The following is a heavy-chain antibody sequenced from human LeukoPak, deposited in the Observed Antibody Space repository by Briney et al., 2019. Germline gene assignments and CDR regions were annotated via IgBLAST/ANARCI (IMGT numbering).Heavy chain of an antibody. V-gene: IGHV1-18*01. Sequence: ASVKVSCKASGYTFTSYGISWVRQAPGQGLESMGWISAYNGNTNYAQKLQGRVTMTTDTSTSTAYIELRSLRSDDTAVYYCARARATVTQFDYWGQGTLVTVSS. CDR3: ARARATVTQFDY. D-gene: IGHD4-17*01. CDR2: ISAYNGNT. J-gene: IGHJ4*02. CDR1: GYTFTSYG.